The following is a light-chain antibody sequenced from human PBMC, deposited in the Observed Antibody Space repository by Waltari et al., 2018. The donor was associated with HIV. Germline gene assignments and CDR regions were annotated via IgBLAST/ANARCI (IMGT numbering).Light chain of an antibody. CDR2: TNN. Sequence: QSVLTQPPSASRTPGQRVTISRSGRNSNLRMNNVNCYQQLPGTAPKLLIYTNNQRPSGVPDRFSGSKSGTSASLAISRLQSEDEADYYCAAWDDSLNGVVFGGGTRLTVL. V-gene: IGLV1-44*01. CDR1: NSNLRMNN. CDR3: AAWDDSLNGVV. J-gene: IGLJ3*02.